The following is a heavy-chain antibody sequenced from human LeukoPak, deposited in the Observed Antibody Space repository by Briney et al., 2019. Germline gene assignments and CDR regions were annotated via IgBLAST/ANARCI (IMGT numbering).Heavy chain of an antibody. CDR1: GFTFSNYA. V-gene: IGHV3-23*01. J-gene: IGHJ4*02. D-gene: IGHD2-15*01. Sequence: GGSLRLSCVVSGFTFSNYALSWVRQAPGKGLEWVSAISGSGGSTYYADSVKGRFTISRDNAKNTVYLQMNSLRAEDTAVYYCAKGGSCYDDYCVYWAQETVVSVS. CDR3: AKGGSCYDDYCVY. CDR2: ISGSGGST.